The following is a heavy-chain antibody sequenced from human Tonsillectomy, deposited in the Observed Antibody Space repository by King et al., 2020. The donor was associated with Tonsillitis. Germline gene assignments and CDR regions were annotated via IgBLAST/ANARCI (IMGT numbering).Heavy chain of an antibody. CDR2: ISTYSGAT. CDR1: GYTFTSYG. J-gene: IGHJ4*02. Sequence: VQSGAEVEKPGASVKVSCEASGYTFTSYGITWVRQAPGQGREWMGWISTYSGATHYAQNLQDRVTMTTDTSTSTAYMEQMGLRSDDTAMYYCAKDRQMVRGIISAVWGQGTLVTVSS. D-gene: IGHD3-10*01. V-gene: IGHV1-18*04. CDR3: AKDRQMVRGIISAV.